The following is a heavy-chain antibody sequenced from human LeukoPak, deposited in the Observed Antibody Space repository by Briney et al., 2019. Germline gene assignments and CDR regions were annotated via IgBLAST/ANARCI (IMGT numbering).Heavy chain of an antibody. Sequence: GESLQISCTGSGYSFTRYWIGWVRQMPGKGLEWMAIIYPGDSDTKYSPSFQDQVTISADKSINTAYLHWRSLKASDTAMYYCARLSMIDTFDIWGLGTVVTVSS. CDR1: GYSFTRYW. D-gene: IGHD3-22*01. J-gene: IGHJ3*02. CDR2: IYPGDSDT. CDR3: ARLSMIDTFDI. V-gene: IGHV5-51*01.